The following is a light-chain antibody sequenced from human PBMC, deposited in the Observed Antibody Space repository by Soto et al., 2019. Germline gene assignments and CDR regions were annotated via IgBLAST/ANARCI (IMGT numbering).Light chain of an antibody. J-gene: IGKJ1*01. CDR2: GAS. Sequence: EIVMTQSPATLSVSPKEGATLSCRASQSVSSNLAWYQQKPGQAPRLLIYGASTRATGVPARFSGSGSGTEFTLTISSLRSEDFAVYYCQLYNNGGSFVQGAMLDIK. V-gene: IGKV3-15*01. CDR1: QSVSSN. CDR3: QLYNNGGS.